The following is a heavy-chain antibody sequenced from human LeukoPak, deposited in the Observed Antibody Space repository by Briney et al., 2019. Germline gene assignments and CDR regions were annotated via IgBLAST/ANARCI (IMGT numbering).Heavy chain of an antibody. CDR3: ARDPGHHCSSTSCYKDYSSSWGAFDI. Sequence: GGSLRLSCAASGFTFSSYSMNWVRQAPGKGLEWVSSISSSSSYIYYADSVKGRFTISRDNAKNSLYLQMNSLRAEDTAVYYCARDPGHHCSSTSCYKDYSSSWGAFDIWGQGTMVTVSS. CDR1: GFTFSSYS. CDR2: ISSSSSYI. D-gene: IGHD2-2*02. V-gene: IGHV3-21*01. J-gene: IGHJ3*02.